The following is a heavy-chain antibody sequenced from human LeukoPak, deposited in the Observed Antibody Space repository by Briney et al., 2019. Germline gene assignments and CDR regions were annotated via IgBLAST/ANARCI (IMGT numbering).Heavy chain of an antibody. V-gene: IGHV3-30*03. J-gene: IGHJ5*02. D-gene: IGHD3-3*01. CDR1: GFTFSSYG. CDR2: ISYDGSNK. Sequence: PGGSLRLSCAASGFTFSSYGMHWVRQAPGKGLEWVAVISYDGSNKYYADSVKGRYTISRDKSKNTLYLQMNSLRAEDTAVYYCAREGYYDFWSGYPNNWFDPWGQGTLVTVSS. CDR3: AREGYYDFWSGYPNNWFDP.